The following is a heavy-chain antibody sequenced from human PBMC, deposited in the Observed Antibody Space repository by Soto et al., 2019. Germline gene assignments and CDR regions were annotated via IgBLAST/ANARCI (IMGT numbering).Heavy chain of an antibody. CDR3: ARSGDNYNVLDY. CDR1: GFTVGDYY. J-gene: IGHJ4*02. CDR2: SSNSGTYT. V-gene: IGHV3-11*06. D-gene: IGHD3-10*02. Sequence: GGSLRLSCAASGFTVGDYYMSWIRQAPGKGLEWLSYSSNSGTYTRYDDSVKGRFSISRDNAKNSLYLQINSLRGEDSATYYCARSGDNYNVLDYWGQGTPVTVSS.